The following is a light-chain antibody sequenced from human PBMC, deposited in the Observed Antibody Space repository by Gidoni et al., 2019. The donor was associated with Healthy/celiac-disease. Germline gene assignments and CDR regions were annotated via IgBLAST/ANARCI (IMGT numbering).Light chain of an antibody. J-gene: IGKJ1*01. V-gene: IGKV3-15*01. CDR1: QSVSSN. Sequence: EIVMTQSPATLSESPGERATLSCRASQSVSSNLAWYQQKPGQAPRLLIYGASTRATGIPARFSGSGSGTEFTLTISSLQSEDFAVYYCQQYNNWLPWTFGQGTKVEIK. CDR2: GAS. CDR3: QQYNNWLPWT.